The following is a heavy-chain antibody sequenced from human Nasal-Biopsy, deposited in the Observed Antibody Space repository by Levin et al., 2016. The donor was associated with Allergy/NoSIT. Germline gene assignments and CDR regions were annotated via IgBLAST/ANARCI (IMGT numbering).Heavy chain of an antibody. Sequence: GSLRLSCTVSGGSISNYYWSWIRQPPGKGLEWIGYMYYSGSTNYNPSLKSRVTISVDTSKNQFSLKLSSVTAADTAVFYCARLRLGERGSYYFDYWGQGTLVTVSS. CDR2: MYYSGST. V-gene: IGHV4-59*08. J-gene: IGHJ4*02. CDR3: ARLRLGERGSYYFDY. D-gene: IGHD1-26*01. CDR1: GGSISNYY.